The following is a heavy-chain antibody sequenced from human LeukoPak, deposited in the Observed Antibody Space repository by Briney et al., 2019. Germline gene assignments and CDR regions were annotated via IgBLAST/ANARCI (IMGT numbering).Heavy chain of an antibody. V-gene: IGHV4-38-2*02. CDR1: GYSISSGYY. Sequence: PSETLSLTCTVSGYSISSGYYWGWIRQPPGKGLEWIGSIYHSGSTYYKPSLKSRVTISVDTSKNQFSLKLSSVTAADTALYYCARGIWEMATIPYWYFDIWGRGTLVTVSS. J-gene: IGHJ2*01. D-gene: IGHD5-24*01. CDR2: IYHSGST. CDR3: ARGIWEMATIPYWYFDI.